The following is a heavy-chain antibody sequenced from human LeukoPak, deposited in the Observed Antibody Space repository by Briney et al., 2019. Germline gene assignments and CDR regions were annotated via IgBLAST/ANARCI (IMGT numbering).Heavy chain of an antibody. J-gene: IGHJ6*03. V-gene: IGHV4-59*01. CDR2: ISYSGST. Sequence: PSETLSLTCTVSGGSISRYYWSWIRQSPGKGLEWIGYISYSGSTSYNPSLKSRVTISVDTSKNQLSLKLSSVTAADTAVYYCARGPYCRTANCYTRFDYYYYMDVWGKGTTVTVSS. CDR3: ARGPYCRTANCYTRFDYYYYMDV. CDR1: GGSISRYY. D-gene: IGHD2-2*02.